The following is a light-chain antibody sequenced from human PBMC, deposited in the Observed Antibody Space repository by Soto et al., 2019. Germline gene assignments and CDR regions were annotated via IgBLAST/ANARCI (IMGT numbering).Light chain of an antibody. V-gene: IGKV1-8*01. Sequence: AIRMTQSPSSFSASTGDRVSITCRATQDIGTYLAWYQQIPGKAPKLLIYDASTLQTGVPSRFSGSGSGTDFTLTISYLQSEDFGTYYCQQRSNWPPDTFGPGTKVDIK. CDR1: QDIGTY. CDR2: DAS. CDR3: QQRSNWPPDT. J-gene: IGKJ3*01.